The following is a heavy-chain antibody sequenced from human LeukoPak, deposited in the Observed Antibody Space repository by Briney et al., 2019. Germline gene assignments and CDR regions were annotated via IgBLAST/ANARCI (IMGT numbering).Heavy chain of an antibody. CDR3: ARVEEATTFNP. D-gene: IGHD1-1*01. CDR1: GFTFDDYT. CDR2: ISWDGGST. V-gene: IGHV3-43*01. J-gene: IGHJ5*02. Sequence: PGGSLRLSCAASGFTFDDYTMHWVRQAPGKGLEWVSLISWDGGSTYYADSVKGRFTISRDNAKNSLFLQMNSLRAEDTAVYYCARVEEATTFNPWGQGTLVTVSS.